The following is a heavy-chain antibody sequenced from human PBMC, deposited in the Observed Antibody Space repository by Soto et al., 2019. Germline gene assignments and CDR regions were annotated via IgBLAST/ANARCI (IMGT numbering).Heavy chain of an antibody. J-gene: IGHJ6*04. D-gene: IGHD4-17*01. V-gene: IGHV3-73*01. CDR2: IKSKTNSCAT. Sequence: GGSLRLSCAASGFTFSNAWINWVRQAPGKGLEWVGRIKSKTNSCATAYAASVKGRFTISRDDSKNTAYLQMNSLKTEDTAVYYCTSLPTLRTLQHVWGNGTTVTVSS. CDR1: GFTFSNAW. CDR3: TSLPTLRTLQHV.